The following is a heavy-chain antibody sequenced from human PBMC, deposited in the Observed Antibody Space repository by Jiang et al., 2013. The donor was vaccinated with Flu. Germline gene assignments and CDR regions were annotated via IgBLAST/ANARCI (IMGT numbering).Heavy chain of an antibody. V-gene: IGHV3-33*01. J-gene: IGHJ6*02. Sequence: QVQLVESGGGVVQPGRSLRLSCAASGFTFSSYGMHWVRQAPGKGLEWVAVIWYDGSNKYYADSVKGRFTISRDNSKNTLYLQMNSLRAEDTAVYYCARDDVKVVTTSVRGMDVWGQGTTVTVSS. D-gene: IGHD4-23*01. CDR2: IWYDGSNK. CDR1: GFTFSSYG. CDR3: ARDDVKVVTTSVRGMDV.